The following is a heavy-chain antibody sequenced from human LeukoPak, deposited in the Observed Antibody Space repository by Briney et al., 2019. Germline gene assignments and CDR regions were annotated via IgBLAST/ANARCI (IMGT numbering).Heavy chain of an antibody. J-gene: IGHJ2*01. CDR2: ITHSGSP. CDR3: ARCVDL. V-gene: IGHV4-34*01. Sequence: SETLSLTCGVSSGSLSGYYWRWIRQPPGGGLEWLGEITHSGSPNYNPSLKSRVTISGDTSKKQFSLNLTSVTAADTGVYYCARCVDLWGRGTPVTVSS. CDR1: SGSLSGYY.